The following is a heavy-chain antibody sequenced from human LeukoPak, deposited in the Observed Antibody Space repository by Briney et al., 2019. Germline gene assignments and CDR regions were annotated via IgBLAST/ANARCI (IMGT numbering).Heavy chain of an antibody. Sequence: GGSLRLYSEASGLTFSNYVMTWVRQAPGKGLKWVSTIGVGSTDTPYTHPVKGRFSISTDNSNNKLYLQMNSLRVEDTAVYYCARYYYASGRRRWFVPWGQGTLVTVSS. J-gene: IGHJ5*02. D-gene: IGHD3-10*01. CDR3: ARYYYASGRRRWFVP. CDR1: GLTFSNYV. V-gene: IGHV3-23*01. CDR2: IGVGSTDT.